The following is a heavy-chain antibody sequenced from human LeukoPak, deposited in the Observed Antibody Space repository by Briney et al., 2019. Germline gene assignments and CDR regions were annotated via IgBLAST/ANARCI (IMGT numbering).Heavy chain of an antibody. CDR1: GFTFSSYS. CDR3: ARERVTPHLYYFDY. J-gene: IGHJ4*02. CDR2: IKQDGSEK. V-gene: IGHV3-7*01. D-gene: IGHD4-23*01. Sequence: PGGSLRLSCAASGFTFSSYSMNWVRQAPGKGLEWVANIKQDGSEKYYVDSVKGRFTISRDNAKNSLYLQMNSLRAEDTAVCYCARERVTPHLYYFDYWGQGTLATVSS.